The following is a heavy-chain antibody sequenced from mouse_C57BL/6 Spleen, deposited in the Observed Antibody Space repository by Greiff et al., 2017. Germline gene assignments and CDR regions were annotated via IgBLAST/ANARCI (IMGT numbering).Heavy chain of an antibody. Sequence: QQSGAELARPGASVKLSCKASGYTFTSYGISWVKQRTGQGLEWIGEIYPRSGNTYYNEKFKGKATLTADKSSSTAYMELRSLTSEDSAVYFCARAADYGDYDYDDFDYWGQGTTLTVSS. CDR3: ARAADYGDYDYDDFDY. J-gene: IGHJ2*01. V-gene: IGHV1-81*01. CDR2: IYPRSGNT. CDR1: GYTFTSYG. D-gene: IGHD2-4*01.